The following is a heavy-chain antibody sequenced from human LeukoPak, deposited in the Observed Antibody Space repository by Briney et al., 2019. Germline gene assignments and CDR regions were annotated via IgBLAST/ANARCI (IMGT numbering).Heavy chain of an antibody. D-gene: IGHD3-3*01. J-gene: IGHJ5*02. CDR1: GFTFSSYA. V-gene: IGHV3-23*01. CDR2: ISGSGGST. CDR3: AKDSVLRFLEWSTYNWFDP. Sequence: GGSLRLSCAASGFTFSSYAMSWVRQAPGQGLEWISAISGSGGSTYYADSVKGRFTISRDNSKNTLYLQMNSLRAEDTAVYYCAKDSVLRFLEWSTYNWFDPWGQGTLVTVSS.